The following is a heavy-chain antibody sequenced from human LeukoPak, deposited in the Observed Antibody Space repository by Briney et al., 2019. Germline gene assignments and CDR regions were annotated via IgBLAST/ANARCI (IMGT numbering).Heavy chain of an antibody. D-gene: IGHD3-9*01. CDR2: IYYSGST. Sequence: KPSETLSLTCAVSGYSISSGYYWGWIRQPPGKGLEWIGYIYYSGSTNYNPSLKSRVTISVDTSKNQFSLKLSSVTAADTAVYYCARGVRYFDWSGYDYWGQGTLVTVSS. CDR1: GYSISSGYY. CDR3: ARGVRYFDWSGYDY. J-gene: IGHJ4*02. V-gene: IGHV4-38-2*01.